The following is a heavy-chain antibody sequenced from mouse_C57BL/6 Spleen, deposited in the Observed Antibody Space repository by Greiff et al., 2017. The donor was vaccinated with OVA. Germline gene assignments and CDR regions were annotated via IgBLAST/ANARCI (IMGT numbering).Heavy chain of an antibody. CDR3: ARGDYYGSSYRYWYFDV. V-gene: IGHV1-64*01. Sequence: QVHVKQSGAELVKPGASVKLSCKASGYTFTSYWMHWVKQRPGQGLEWIGMIHPNSGSTNYNEKFKSKATLTVDKSSSTAYMQLSSLTSEDSAVYYCARGDYYGSSYRYWYFDVWGTGTTVTVSS. J-gene: IGHJ1*03. CDR1: GYTFTSYW. D-gene: IGHD1-1*01. CDR2: IHPNSGST.